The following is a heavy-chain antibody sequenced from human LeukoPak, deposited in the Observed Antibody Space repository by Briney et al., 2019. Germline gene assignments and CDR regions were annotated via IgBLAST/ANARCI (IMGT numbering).Heavy chain of an antibody. Sequence: GGSLRLSCAASGFTVSSNYMSWVRQAPGKGLEWVSVIYSGGSTYYADSVKGRFTISRDNSKNALYLQMNSLRAEDTAVYYCARSPLDYDFWSGYYTPYFDYWGQGTLVTVSS. CDR3: ARSPLDYDFWSGYYTPYFDY. V-gene: IGHV3-53*01. D-gene: IGHD3-3*01. J-gene: IGHJ4*02. CDR2: IYSGGST. CDR1: GFTVSSNY.